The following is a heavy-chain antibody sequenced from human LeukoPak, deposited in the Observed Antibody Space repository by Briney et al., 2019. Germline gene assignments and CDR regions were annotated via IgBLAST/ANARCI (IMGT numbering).Heavy chain of an antibody. CDR3: ARTSKEWDLYYFDY. J-gene: IGHJ4*02. V-gene: IGHV1-8*03. CDR2: LNPNSGNT. CDR1: GYTFTTYD. D-gene: IGHD1-26*01. Sequence: GASVKVSRKASGYTFTTYDINWVRQAPGQGLEWMGWLNPNSGNTDYAQKFQGRVTITRNTSISTAYMELSSLRSEDTAVYYCARTSKEWDLYYFDYWGQGTLVTVSS.